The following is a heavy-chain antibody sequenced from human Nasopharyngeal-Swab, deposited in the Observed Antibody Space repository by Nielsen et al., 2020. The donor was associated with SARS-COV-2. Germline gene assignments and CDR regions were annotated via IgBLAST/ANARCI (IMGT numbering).Heavy chain of an antibody. CDR1: GYSITSYW. Sequence: GGSLRLSCKGPGYSITSYWIGWVRQMPGKGLEWMGIIYPGDSDTRYSPSFQGQVTISADKSISTAYLQWSSLKASDTAMYYCARSSDTAMVSRYYYYGMDVWGQGTTVTVSS. J-gene: IGHJ6*02. CDR3: ARSSDTAMVSRYYYYGMDV. D-gene: IGHD5-18*01. CDR2: IYPGDSDT. V-gene: IGHV5-51*01.